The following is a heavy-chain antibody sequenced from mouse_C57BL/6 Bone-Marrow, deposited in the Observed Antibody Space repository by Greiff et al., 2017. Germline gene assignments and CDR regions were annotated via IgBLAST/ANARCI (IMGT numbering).Heavy chain of an antibody. CDR2: INPSSGYT. V-gene: IGHV1-4*01. D-gene: IGHD3-1*01. Sequence: QVQLQQSGAELARPGASVKMSCKASGYTFTSYTMHWVKQRPGQGLEWIGYINPSSGYTKYNQKFKDKATLTADESSSTAYMQLSSLTSEDSAVYYCARWGRAGLYAMDYWGQGTSVTVAS. J-gene: IGHJ4*01. CDR1: GYTFTSYT. CDR3: ARWGRAGLYAMDY.